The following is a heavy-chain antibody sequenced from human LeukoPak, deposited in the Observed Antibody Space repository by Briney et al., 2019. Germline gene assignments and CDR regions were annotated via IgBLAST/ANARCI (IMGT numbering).Heavy chain of an antibody. CDR1: GFSLTTSGVG. CDR2: INWDDQK. V-gene: IGHV2-5*02. Sequence: SGPTLVNPTQTLTLTCTFSGFSLTTSGVGVGWIRQPPGKALEWLALINWDDQKVYSPSLQSRLSITKDTSKNQVVLTMTNVDPVDTATYYCAHRRDSSGYQYRYWFAPWGQGTLVTVSS. D-gene: IGHD3-22*01. J-gene: IGHJ5*02. CDR3: AHRRDSSGYQYRYWFAP.